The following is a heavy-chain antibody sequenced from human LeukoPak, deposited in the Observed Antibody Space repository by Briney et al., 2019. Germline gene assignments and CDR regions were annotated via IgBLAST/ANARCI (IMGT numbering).Heavy chain of an antibody. CDR1: GFTFTTHW. CDR3: AKDPVGWELPSYYFDY. CDR2: IKQDGNDK. D-gene: IGHD1-26*01. V-gene: IGHV3-7*03. J-gene: IGHJ4*02. Sequence: GGSLRLSCAASGFTFTTHWMSWVRQAPGKGLEWVANIKQDGNDKHYLESVKGRFTISRDNAKNSLYLQMNSLRAEDTAVYYCAKDPVGWELPSYYFDYWGQGTLVTVSS.